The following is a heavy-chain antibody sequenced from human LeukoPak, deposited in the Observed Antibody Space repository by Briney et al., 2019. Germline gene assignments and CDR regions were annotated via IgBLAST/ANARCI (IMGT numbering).Heavy chain of an antibody. CDR1: GFTFSDHY. J-gene: IGHJ4*02. CDR2: IRNKASGYTT. Sequence: GGSLRLSCAASGFTFSDHYMDWVRQAPGKGLEWLGRIRNKASGYTTEYAASVKVTFTISRDDSKTSVFLQIYSLKTEDTAVYYCAKGPSMGYNNYVRYFDYWGQGTLVTVSA. V-gene: IGHV3-72*01. D-gene: IGHD4-11*01. CDR3: AKGPSMGYNNYVRYFDY.